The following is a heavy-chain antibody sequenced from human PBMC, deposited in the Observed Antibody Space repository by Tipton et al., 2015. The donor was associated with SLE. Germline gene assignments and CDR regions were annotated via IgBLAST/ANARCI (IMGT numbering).Heavy chain of an antibody. CDR2: ISWNSGTI. CDR3: AKDIEGYCSGGSCSGIDY. CDR1: GFTFDDYA. V-gene: IGHV3-9*01. J-gene: IGHJ4*02. Sequence: SLRLSCAASGFTFDDYAMHWVRQAPGKGLEWVSGISWNSGTIGYADSVKGRFTISRDNAKNSLYLQMNSLRAEDTALYYCAKDIEGYCSGGSCSGIDYWGQGTLVTVSS. D-gene: IGHD2-15*01.